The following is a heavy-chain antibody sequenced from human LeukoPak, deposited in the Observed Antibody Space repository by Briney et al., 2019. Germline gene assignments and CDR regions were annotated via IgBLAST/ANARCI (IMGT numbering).Heavy chain of an antibody. CDR2: IKQDGSEK. CDR1: GFTFSSYW. CDR3: ARAPPPYYDFWSGYYIRKEYYFDY. D-gene: IGHD3-3*01. V-gene: IGHV3-7*03. Sequence: GGSLRLSCAASGFTFSSYWMSWVRQAPGKGLEWVANIKQDGSEKYYVDSVKGRLTISRDSAKNSLYLQMNSLRAEDTAVYYCARAPPPYYDFWSGYYIRKEYYFDYWGQGTLVTVSS. J-gene: IGHJ4*02.